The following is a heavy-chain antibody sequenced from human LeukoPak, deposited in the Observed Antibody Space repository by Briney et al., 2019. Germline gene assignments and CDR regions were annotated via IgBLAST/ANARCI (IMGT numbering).Heavy chain of an antibody. Sequence: GGSLRLSCSASGFTYGDYAMHWVRQAPGKGLEWVSGITWNSDTAGYAASVKGRFTISRDNSKNTLYLQMNSLRAEDTAVYYCARDFRFLEDYWGQGTLVTVSS. J-gene: IGHJ4*02. CDR3: ARDFRFLEDY. D-gene: IGHD3-3*01. V-gene: IGHV3-9*01. CDR2: ITWNSDTA. CDR1: GFTYGDYA.